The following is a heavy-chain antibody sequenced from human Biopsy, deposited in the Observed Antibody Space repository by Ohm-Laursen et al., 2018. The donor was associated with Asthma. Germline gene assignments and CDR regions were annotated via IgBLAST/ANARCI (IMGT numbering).Heavy chain of an antibody. CDR2: ILPILGTS. J-gene: IGHJ4*02. D-gene: IGHD1-26*01. Sequence: ASVKVSCKASGGTFSTFTITWVRQAPGQALEWMGGILPILGTSNYAQKFQSRVTITADESTRTAYMELSSLRSEDTAVYYCATPPVGSISYFDSWGQGTLVTVSS. CDR1: GGTFSTFT. V-gene: IGHV1-69*13. CDR3: ATPPVGSISYFDS.